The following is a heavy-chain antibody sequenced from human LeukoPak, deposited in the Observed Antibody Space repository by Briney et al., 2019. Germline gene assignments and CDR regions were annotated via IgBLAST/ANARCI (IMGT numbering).Heavy chain of an antibody. D-gene: IGHD3-16*01. CDR2: INHSGTT. V-gene: IGHV4-34*01. CDR1: GGSFSGYY. J-gene: IGHJ4*02. CDR3: ARGYGVTLDY. Sequence: PSETLSLTCAVYGGSFSGYYWSWLRQPPGKGLEWIGEINHSGTTNYDPSLKSLVTISVDTSKNQFSLKLSSVTAADTAVYYCARGYGVTLDYWGQGTLVTVSS.